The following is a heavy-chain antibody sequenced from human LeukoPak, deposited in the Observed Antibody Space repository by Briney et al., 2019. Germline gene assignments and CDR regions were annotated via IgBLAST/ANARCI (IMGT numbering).Heavy chain of an antibody. J-gene: IGHJ4*02. Sequence: PSETLSLTCAVYGGSFSGYYWSWIRQPPGKGLEWIGEINHSGSTNYNPSLKSRVTISVDTSKNQFSLKLSSVTAADTAVYYCARGGIAVAGHFDYWGQGTLVIVSS. D-gene: IGHD6-19*01. CDR2: INHSGST. CDR3: ARGGIAVAGHFDY. CDR1: GGSFSGYY. V-gene: IGHV4-34*01.